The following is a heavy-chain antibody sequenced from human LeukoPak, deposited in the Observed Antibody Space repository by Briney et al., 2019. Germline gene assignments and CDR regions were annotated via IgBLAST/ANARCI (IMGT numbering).Heavy chain of an antibody. Sequence: GGSLRLSCAASGFTFSSYWMHWVRQAPGKGLVWVSRINSDGSSTSYADSVKGRFTISRDNAKNTLYLQMNNLRAEDTAVYYCARDRDDSSGYYDYWGQGTLVTVSS. J-gene: IGHJ4*02. V-gene: IGHV3-74*01. CDR1: GFTFSSYW. CDR3: ARDRDDSSGYYDY. CDR2: INSDGSST. D-gene: IGHD3-22*01.